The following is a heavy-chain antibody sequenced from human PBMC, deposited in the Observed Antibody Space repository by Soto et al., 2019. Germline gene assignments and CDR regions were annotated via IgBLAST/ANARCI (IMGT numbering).Heavy chain of an antibody. D-gene: IGHD3-22*01. CDR1: GFTFSSYA. CDR3: ARDYASDSSGYYPPDY. V-gene: IGHV3-30-3*01. J-gene: IGHJ4*02. CDR2: ISYDGSNK. Sequence: QVQLLESGGGVVQPGRSLRLSCAASGFTFSSYAMHWVRQAPGKGLEWVAVISYDGSNKYYADSVKGRFTISRDNSKNTLYLQMNSLRAEDTAVYYCARDYASDSSGYYPPDYWGQGTLVTVSS.